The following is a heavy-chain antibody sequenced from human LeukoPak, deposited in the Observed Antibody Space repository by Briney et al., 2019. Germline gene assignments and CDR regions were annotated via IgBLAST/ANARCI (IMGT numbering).Heavy chain of an antibody. D-gene: IGHD3-3*01. CDR2: ISYDGSNK. V-gene: IGHV3-30*03. CDR1: GFTFSSYG. Sequence: GRSLRLSCAASGFTFSSYGMHWVRQAPGKGLEWVAVISYDGSNKYYADSVKGRFTISRDNSKNSLYLQMNSLRAEDTAVYYCARSLTIFGVVIPSFDYWGQGTLVTVSS. J-gene: IGHJ4*02. CDR3: ARSLTIFGVVIPSFDY.